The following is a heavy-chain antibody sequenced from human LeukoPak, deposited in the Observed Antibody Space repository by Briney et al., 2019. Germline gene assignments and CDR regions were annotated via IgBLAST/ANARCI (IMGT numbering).Heavy chain of an antibody. Sequence: ASVKVSCKASGYTFTIYAMNWGRQAPGQGLEWMGWINTNTGNPTYAHGFTGRFVFSLDTSVSTAYLQISSLKAEDTAVYYCARESIVGASSGDYWGQGTLVTVSS. CDR1: GYTFTIYA. J-gene: IGHJ4*02. CDR2: INTNTGNP. CDR3: ARESIVGASSGDY. D-gene: IGHD1-26*01. V-gene: IGHV7-4-1*02.